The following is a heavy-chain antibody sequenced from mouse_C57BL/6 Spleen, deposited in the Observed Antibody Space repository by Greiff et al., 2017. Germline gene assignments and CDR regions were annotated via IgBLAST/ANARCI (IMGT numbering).Heavy chain of an antibody. CDR2: ISYDGSN. D-gene: IGHD1-1*01. J-gene: IGHJ3*01. V-gene: IGHV3-6*01. Sequence: DVQLQESGPGLVKPSQSLSLTCSVTGYSITSGYYWNWIRQFPGNKLEWMGYISYDGSNNYNPSLKNRISITRDTSKNQFFLKLNSVTTEDTATYYCARDGYYGSSPAWFAYWGQGTLVTVSA. CDR3: ARDGYYGSSPAWFAY. CDR1: GYSITSGYY.